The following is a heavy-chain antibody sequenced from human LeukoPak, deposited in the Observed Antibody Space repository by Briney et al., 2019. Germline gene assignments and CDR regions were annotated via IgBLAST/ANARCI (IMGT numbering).Heavy chain of an antibody. CDR1: GGSISNYY. D-gene: IGHD1-26*01. J-gene: IGHJ3*02. Sequence: PSETLSLTCAVSGGSISNYYWSWIRQPPGKGLEWIGYIIYSGSTNYNPSLKSRVTISVDTSKNQFSLKLSSVTAADTAVYYCARVEGAIYDAFDIWGQGTMVTVSS. V-gene: IGHV4-59*08. CDR3: ARVEGAIYDAFDI. CDR2: IIYSGST.